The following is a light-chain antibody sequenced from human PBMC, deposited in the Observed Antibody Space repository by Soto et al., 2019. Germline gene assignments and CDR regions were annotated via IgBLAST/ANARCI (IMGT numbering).Light chain of an antibody. Sequence: DIQMTQSPSSLSASVGDRVTITCRASQSINRYLNWYQQKVGMAPNLLIYAASTLHKGVPSRFSGSGSGTEFTLTISGLQPDDFASYYCQQYYSYSPLTFGGGTKVEIK. V-gene: IGKV1-39*01. J-gene: IGKJ4*01. CDR3: QQYYSYSPLT. CDR1: QSINRY. CDR2: AAS.